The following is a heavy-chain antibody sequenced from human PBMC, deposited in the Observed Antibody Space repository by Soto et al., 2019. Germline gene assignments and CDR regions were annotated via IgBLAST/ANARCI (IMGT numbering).Heavy chain of an antibody. Sequence: QVQLVQSGAEVKKPGASVKVSCKASGYTFSNYGISWGRQGPGQGREWMVWISGYNGNTHYEEKVQDRIKMTTDTSTSTTYLELRSLRSDDTAVYFCARDPGFGFGYSYAFAMDVWGQGTTVTVSS. V-gene: IGHV1-18*01. CDR3: ARDPGFGFGYSYAFAMDV. J-gene: IGHJ6*02. D-gene: IGHD5-18*01. CDR1: GYTFSNYG. CDR2: ISGYNGNT.